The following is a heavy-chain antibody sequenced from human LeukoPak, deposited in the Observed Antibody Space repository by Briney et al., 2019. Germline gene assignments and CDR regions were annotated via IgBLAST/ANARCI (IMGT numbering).Heavy chain of an antibody. J-gene: IGHJ4*02. V-gene: IGHV5-51*01. D-gene: IGHD3-9*01. CDR3: ARLHISGYDILTGYPKEYYFDY. CDR1: GYSFTSYW. Sequence: GESLKISCKGSGYSFTSYWIGWVRQMPGKGLEWMGIIYPGDSDTRYSPSFQGQVTISADKSISTAYLQWSSLKASDTAMYYCARLHISGYDILTGYPKEYYFDYWGQGTLVTVSS. CDR2: IYPGDSDT.